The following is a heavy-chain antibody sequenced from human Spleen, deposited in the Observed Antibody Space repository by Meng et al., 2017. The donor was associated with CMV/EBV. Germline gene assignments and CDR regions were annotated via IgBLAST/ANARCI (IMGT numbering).Heavy chain of an antibody. CDR2: IYYSGST. D-gene: IGHD2-2*01. V-gene: IGHV4-30-4*08. J-gene: IGHJ5*02. CDR3: ARGRPSDIVVVPAVPAHWFDP. Sequence: LRLSCTVSGGSISSGDYYWSWIRQPPGKGLEWIGYIYYSGSTYYNPSLKSRVTISVDTSKNQFSQKLSSVTAADTAVYYCARGRPSDIVVVPAVPAHWFDPWGQGTLVTVSS. CDR1: GGSISSGDYY.